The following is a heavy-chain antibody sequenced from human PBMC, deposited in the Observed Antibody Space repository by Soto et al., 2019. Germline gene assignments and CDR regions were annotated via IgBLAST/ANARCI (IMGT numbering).Heavy chain of an antibody. CDR3: GRGRSGELGVFY. D-gene: IGHD1-7*01. CDR2: IGPDRGDT. J-gene: IGHJ4*02. V-gene: IGHV1-2*02. Sequence: QVQLVQSGAEVKKSGASVKVSCKASGYTFTGYYIHWVRQAPGQGLEWMGEIGPDRGDTKYAQKCQGRVTMTRDTSSSTVYMELSNLSPDDAAVYYCGRGRSGELGVFYWGQGTLVTVYS. CDR1: GYTFTGYY.